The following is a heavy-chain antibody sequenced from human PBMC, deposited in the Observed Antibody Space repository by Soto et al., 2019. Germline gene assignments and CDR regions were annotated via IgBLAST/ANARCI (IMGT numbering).Heavy chain of an antibody. CDR3: TSDDVHCSGGRCYGVPMDV. CDR1: GFTVSSKY. Sequence: EVQLVESGGGLVQPGGSLRLSCAASGFTVSSKYMSWVRQAPGKGLEWVSLIQSGGSTYYAGSVKCIFTISRDNSENTLFIQMNSMRVEETDVYYCTSDDVHCSGGRCYGVPMDVWGKVTTVTVS. D-gene: IGHD2-15*01. V-gene: IGHV3-66*01. CDR2: IQSGGST. J-gene: IGHJ6*03.